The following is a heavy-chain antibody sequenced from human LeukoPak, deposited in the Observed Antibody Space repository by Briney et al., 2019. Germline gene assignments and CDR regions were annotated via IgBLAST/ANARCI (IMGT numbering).Heavy chain of an antibody. V-gene: IGHV4-4*07. Sequence: SETLSLTCTVSGGSISRYYWSWIRQPAGKGLEWIGRIYTSGSTNYNPSLQSRVTMSVDTSKNQFSLKLSSVTAADTAVYYCARDEQQLVPRGMDVWGQGTTVTVSS. J-gene: IGHJ6*02. D-gene: IGHD6-13*01. CDR3: ARDEQQLVPRGMDV. CDR2: IYTSGST. CDR1: GGSISRYY.